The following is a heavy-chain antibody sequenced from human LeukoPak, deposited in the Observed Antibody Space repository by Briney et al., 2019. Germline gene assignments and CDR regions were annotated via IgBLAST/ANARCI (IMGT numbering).Heavy chain of an antibody. CDR2: ISGSGGST. CDR3: ATSRVGALYFDY. V-gene: IGHV3-23*01. Sequence: GGSLRLSCAASGFTFSSYAMSWVRQAPGKGLEWVSAISGSGGSTYYADSVKGRFTISRDNSKNTLYLQMNRLRAEDTAVYYCATSRVGALYFDYWGQGTLVTVSS. J-gene: IGHJ4*02. D-gene: IGHD1-26*01. CDR1: GFTFSSYA.